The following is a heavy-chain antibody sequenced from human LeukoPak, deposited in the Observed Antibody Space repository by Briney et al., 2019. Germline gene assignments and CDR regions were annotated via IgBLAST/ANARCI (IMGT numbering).Heavy chain of an antibody. CDR3: ASDYDIFPGYSNGYYFDY. CDR1: GFTLDSHG. V-gene: IGHV3-30*03. Sequence: GRSLRLSCAASGFTLDSHGMHWVRQAPGKGLEWVAVISYDGSNKYYADSVKGRFTISRDNSKNTLYLQMDSLRAEDTADYYCASDYDIFPGYSNGYYFDYWGQGTLVPVSS. J-gene: IGHJ4*02. CDR2: ISYDGSNK. D-gene: IGHD3-9*01.